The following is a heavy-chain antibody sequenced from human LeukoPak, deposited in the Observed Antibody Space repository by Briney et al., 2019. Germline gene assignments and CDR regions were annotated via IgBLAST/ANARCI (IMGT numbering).Heavy chain of an antibody. V-gene: IGHV1-2*02. CDR1: GYTFTGYY. D-gene: IGHD3-16*01. CDR2: INPNSGGT. Sequence: ASVKVSCKASGYTFTGYYMHWVRQAPGQGLEWMGWINPNSGGTNYAQKFQGRVTMTRDTSISTAYMELSRLRSDDTAVYYCARGARLMTTFGGAYYFDYWGQGTLVTVSS. CDR3: ARGARLMTTFGGAYYFDY. J-gene: IGHJ4*02.